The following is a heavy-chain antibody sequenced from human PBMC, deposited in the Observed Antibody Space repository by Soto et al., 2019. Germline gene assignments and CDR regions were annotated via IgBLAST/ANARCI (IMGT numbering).Heavy chain of an antibody. V-gene: IGHV4-4*02. CDR1: GGSISDGKW. Sequence: SETLSLTCAVSGGSISDGKWWSWVRQPAGKGLEWIGEISHSGSTGYNPSLKSRVIMSVDKSKNQFPLKLSSVTAADTAVYYCARSDGRYWGQGTLVTVSS. J-gene: IGHJ4*02. CDR2: ISHSGST. CDR3: ARSDGRY.